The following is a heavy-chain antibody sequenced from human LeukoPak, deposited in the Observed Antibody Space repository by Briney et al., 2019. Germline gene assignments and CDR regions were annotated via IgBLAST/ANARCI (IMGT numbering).Heavy chain of an antibody. J-gene: IGHJ6*03. CDR2: ISDDGSNE. V-gene: IGHV3-30*01. CDR1: GFTFSNYV. CDR3: ARDQGWKTFSYYMDV. D-gene: IGHD1-1*01. Sequence: GESLRLSCAASGFTFSNYVMYWARQAPGKGLEWVAVISDDGSNEFYADSVKGRSTISRDSSKNTLYLQLNSLRVEDTAVYYCARDQGWKTFSYYMDVWGEGTTVTVSS.